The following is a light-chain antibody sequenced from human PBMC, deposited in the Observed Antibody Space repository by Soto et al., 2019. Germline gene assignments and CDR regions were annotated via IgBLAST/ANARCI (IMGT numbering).Light chain of an antibody. V-gene: IGKV1-33*01. CDR2: DAS. J-gene: IGKJ4*01. Sequence: DIQMPQSPSSLSASVGDRVTITCQASQDISNYFNWSQQKPGKAPKFLISDASNLETWVPSRFSGSGSGTDFTFTISSLQPEDIATYYCQQYDNLPPFGGGTKVEIK. CDR1: QDISNY. CDR3: QQYDNLPP.